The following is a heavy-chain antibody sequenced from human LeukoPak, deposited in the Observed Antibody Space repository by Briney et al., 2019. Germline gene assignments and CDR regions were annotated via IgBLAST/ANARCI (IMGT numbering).Heavy chain of an antibody. V-gene: IGHV4-59*11. CDR2: IYYSGST. J-gene: IGHJ3*02. CDR1: DGSISSHY. Sequence: SETLSLTCTVSDGSISSHYWSWIRQPPGKGLEWIGYIYYSGSTNYNPSLKSRVTISVDTSKNRFSLKLSSVTAADTAVYYCARYCSSTSCLPFDAFDIWGQGTMVTVSS. D-gene: IGHD2-2*01. CDR3: ARYCSSTSCLPFDAFDI.